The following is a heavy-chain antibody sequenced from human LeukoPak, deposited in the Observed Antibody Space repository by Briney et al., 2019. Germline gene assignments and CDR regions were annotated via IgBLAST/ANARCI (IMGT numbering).Heavy chain of an antibody. D-gene: IGHD6-13*01. CDR1: GFTFSSYA. CDR3: AKHPTSTAAAGPFFDY. Sequence: GGSLRLSCAASGFTFSSYAMSWVRQAPGKGLEWVSAISGSGGSTYYADSVKGRFTISRDNSKNTLYLQMNSLRAEDTAVYYCAKHPTSTAAAGPFFDYWGQGTLVTVSS. J-gene: IGHJ4*02. V-gene: IGHV3-23*01. CDR2: ISGSGGST.